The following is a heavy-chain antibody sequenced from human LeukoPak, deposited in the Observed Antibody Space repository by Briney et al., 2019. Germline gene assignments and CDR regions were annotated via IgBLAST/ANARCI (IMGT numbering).Heavy chain of an antibody. V-gene: IGHV3-48*03. CDR1: GFTFSSYE. Sequence: GGSLRLSCAASGFTFSSYEMNWVRQAPGKGLEWVSYISSSGSTIYYADSVKGRFTISRDNAKNSLYLQMNSLRAEDTAVYYCARDHPDYGGKKGDLDYWGQGTLVTVSS. CDR3: ARDHPDYGGKKGDLDY. J-gene: IGHJ4*02. CDR2: ISSSGSTI. D-gene: IGHD4-23*01.